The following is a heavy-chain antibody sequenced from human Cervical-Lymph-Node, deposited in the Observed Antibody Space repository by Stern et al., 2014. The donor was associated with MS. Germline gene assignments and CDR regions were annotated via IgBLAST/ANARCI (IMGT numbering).Heavy chain of an antibody. J-gene: IGHJ4*02. V-gene: IGHV2-26*01. CDR3: ARIRQGEGIYNFWSGYEIDY. D-gene: IGHD3-3*01. CDR2: IFSSDER. CDR1: GFSLSNGRMG. Sequence: QITLKESGPVLVKPTETLTLTCNVSGFSLSNGRMGVTWIRQPPGKALEWLAHIFSSDERSSRTSLKSRLSISKDTSKNQVILTMTNMDPVDTATYFCARIRQGEGIYNFWSGYEIDYWGQGTLVTVSS.